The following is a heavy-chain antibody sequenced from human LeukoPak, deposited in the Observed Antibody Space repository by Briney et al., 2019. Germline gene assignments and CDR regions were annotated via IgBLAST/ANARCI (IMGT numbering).Heavy chain of an antibody. V-gene: IGHV3-23*01. CDR3: APLGYCSDTSCSDTDY. J-gene: IGHJ4*02. CDR2: ISGSDGST. D-gene: IGHD2-2*01. CDR1: GFTFSSYA. Sequence: GGSLRLSCAASGFTFSSYAMSWVRQAPGKRLEWVSTISGSDGSTYYADSLKGRFTISRDNSKNTLYLQMNSLRAEDTAVYYCAPLGYCSDTSCSDTDYWGQGTLVTVSS.